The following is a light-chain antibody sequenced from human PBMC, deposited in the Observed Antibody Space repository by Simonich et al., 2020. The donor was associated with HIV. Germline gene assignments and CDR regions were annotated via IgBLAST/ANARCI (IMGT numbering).Light chain of an antibody. CDR1: QGISKS. V-gene: IGKV1-NL1*01. CDR2: GAS. CDR3: QQSYSTPHT. J-gene: IGKJ2*01. Sequence: DIQMTQSPSSLSASVGDRVTITCRASQGISKSLAWYQQKPGKAPKLLLYGASRLESGVPSRFSGSGSGTDFTLTISSLQPEDFAIYYCQQSYSTPHTFGQGTKLEIK.